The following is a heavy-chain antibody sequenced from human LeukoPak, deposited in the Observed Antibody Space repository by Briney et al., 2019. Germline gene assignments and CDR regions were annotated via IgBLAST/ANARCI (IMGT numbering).Heavy chain of an antibody. CDR3: VREGYYESGGPFSGYIDY. CDR2: ISSDGNTK. CDR1: GFIFNDYA. J-gene: IGHJ4*02. Sequence: GGSLRLSCAASGFIFNDYAIHWARQAPGKGLEWVAVISSDGNTKFYTNSVKGRFTISRDNSKNTLSLQLSSLRVEDTAIYYCVREGYYESGGPFSGYIDYWGQGDLVTVSS. V-gene: IGHV3-30*04. D-gene: IGHD3-22*01.